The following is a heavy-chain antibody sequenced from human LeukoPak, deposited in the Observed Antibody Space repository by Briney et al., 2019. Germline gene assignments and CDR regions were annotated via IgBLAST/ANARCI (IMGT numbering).Heavy chain of an antibody. CDR2: MNPNSGNT. J-gene: IGHJ6*02. V-gene: IGHV1-8*01. CDR3: ARAHPPYDSDYYYGMDV. CDR1: GYTFTSYD. D-gene: IGHD5-12*01. Sequence: ASVTVSCKASGYTFTSYDINWVRQATGQGLEWMGWMNPNSGNTGYAQKFQGRVTMTRNTSISTAYMELSSLRSEDTAVYYCARAHPPYDSDYYYGMDVWVQGTTVTVSS.